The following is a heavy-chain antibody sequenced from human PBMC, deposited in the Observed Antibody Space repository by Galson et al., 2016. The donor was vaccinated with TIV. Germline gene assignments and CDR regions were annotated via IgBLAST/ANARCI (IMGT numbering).Heavy chain of an antibody. CDR1: GYTFTSRA. J-gene: IGHJ4*02. CDR2: INAGNGNR. D-gene: IGHD3-16*01. Sequence: SVKVSCKASGYTFTSRAVHWVRQAPGQSLEWMAWINAGNGNRKYSENFQGGLTITRDTSASTVYMELSSLRSEDTAVYYCARDGGGTPAKSLGYWGQGTLVTVSS. CDR3: ARDGGGTPAKSLGY. V-gene: IGHV1-3*01.